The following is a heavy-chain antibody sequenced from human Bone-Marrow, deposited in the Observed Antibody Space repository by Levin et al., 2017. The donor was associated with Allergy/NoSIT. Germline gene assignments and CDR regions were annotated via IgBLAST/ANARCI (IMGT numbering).Heavy chain of an antibody. CDR3: ARGVVVVSDSMDV. CDR2: ISGSGTI. CDR1: GFTFSTYS. V-gene: IGHV3-48*01. D-gene: IGHD2-21*01. Sequence: GESLKISCAASGFTFSTYSVHWVRQAPGKGLQWISYISGSGTIFYADSVKGRFTISRDNAKNSLYLQMDSLRAEDTAVYYCARGVVVVSDSMDVWGQGTTVTVS. J-gene: IGHJ6*02.